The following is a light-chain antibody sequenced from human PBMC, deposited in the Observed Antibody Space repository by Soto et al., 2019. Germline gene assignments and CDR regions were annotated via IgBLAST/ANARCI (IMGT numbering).Light chain of an antibody. CDR1: QSISTW. CDR2: DVS. V-gene: IGKV1-5*01. J-gene: IGKJ1*01. CDR3: QQYDSYRT. Sequence: DIQVTQSPSTLSASVGDRVTITCRASQSISTWLAWYQQKPGKAPKLLLYDVSNLESGVPSRFSGSGSGTEFTLTISSLQSDDFATYFCQQYDSYRTFGQGTKVDIK.